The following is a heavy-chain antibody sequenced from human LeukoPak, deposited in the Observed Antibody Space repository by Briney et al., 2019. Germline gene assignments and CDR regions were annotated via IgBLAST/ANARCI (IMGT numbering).Heavy chain of an antibody. J-gene: IGHJ4*02. CDR1: VGSISSSSYY. CDR3: ARDLGYSYGYVFDY. CDR2: IYYSGTT. V-gene: IGHV4-39*07. Sequence: SEPLPPPSTASVGSISSSSYYWGWIRQPPGKGLEWIGGIYYSGTTYYNPSLKIRVTISVDTSKNQFSLKLSSVTAADTAVYYCARDLGYSYGYVFDYWGQGTLVTVSS. D-gene: IGHD5-18*01.